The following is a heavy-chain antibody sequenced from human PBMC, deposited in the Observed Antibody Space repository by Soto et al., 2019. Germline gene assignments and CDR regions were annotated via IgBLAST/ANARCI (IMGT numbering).Heavy chain of an antibody. CDR2: ISSSGSII. CDR3: ARDLGYYASDGYFDY. V-gene: IGHV3-11*01. D-gene: IGHD3-22*01. CDR1: GFAFSDYY. Sequence: GGSLRLSCAASGFAFSDYYMSWIRQAQGKGLEWVSYISSSGSIIYYADSVKGRFTISRDNAMNSLYLQLNSLRAEDTAVYYCARDLGYYASDGYFDYWGQGTVVTVSS. J-gene: IGHJ4*02.